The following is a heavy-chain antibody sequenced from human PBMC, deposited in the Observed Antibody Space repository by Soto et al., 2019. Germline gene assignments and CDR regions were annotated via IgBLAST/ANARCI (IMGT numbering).Heavy chain of an antibody. CDR2: ISSSSSYI. CDR3: ASFFCSSTSCFFVGMDV. D-gene: IGHD2-2*01. Sequence: EVQLVESGGGLVKPGGSLRLSCAASGFTFSSYSMNWVRQAPGTGLEWVSSISSSSSYIYYADSVKGRFTISRDNAKNSLYLQMNSLRAEDTAVYYCASFFCSSTSCFFVGMDVWGQGTTVTVSS. CDR1: GFTFSSYS. J-gene: IGHJ6*02. V-gene: IGHV3-21*01.